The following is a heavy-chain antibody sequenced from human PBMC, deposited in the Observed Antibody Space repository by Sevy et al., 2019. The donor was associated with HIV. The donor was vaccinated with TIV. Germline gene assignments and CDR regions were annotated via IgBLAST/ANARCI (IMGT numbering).Heavy chain of an antibody. CDR3: ARDRRGDPNGMDV. CDR2: ISSSGSTI. Sequence: GGSLRLSCAASGFTFSSYEMNWVRQAPGKGLEWVSYISSSGSTIYYANSVKGRFTISRDNAKNSLYRQMNSLRAEDTAVYYCARDRRGDPNGMDVWGQGTTVTVSS. CDR1: GFTFSSYE. J-gene: IGHJ6*02. D-gene: IGHD2-21*02. V-gene: IGHV3-48*03.